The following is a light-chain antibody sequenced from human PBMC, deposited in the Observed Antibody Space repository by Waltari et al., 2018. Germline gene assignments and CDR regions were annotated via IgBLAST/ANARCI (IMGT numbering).Light chain of an antibody. J-gene: IGKJ4*01. CDR1: QSVSTF. V-gene: IGKV3-11*01. Sequence: EIVLTQSPATLSLSPGERATLSCRASQSVSTFLAWYHQKPGQAPKLLIYDASNKDTGIPARFSGSGSGTDFTLTISSLQPEDFAVYYCQQHNNWSPLTFGGGTKVEIK. CDR3: QQHNNWSPLT. CDR2: DAS.